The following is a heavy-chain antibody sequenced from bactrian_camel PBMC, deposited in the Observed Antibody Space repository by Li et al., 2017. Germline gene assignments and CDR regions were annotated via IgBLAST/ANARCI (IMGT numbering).Heavy chain of an antibody. D-gene: IGHD2*01. Sequence: HVQLVESGGGSVQAGGSLTLSCTASDFTAIIYCMGWFRQAPGKEREAVATIYRIGGENYADAVKGRFTISIDKANDTVFLQMNDLKPEDTATYSCKTWSDTMVGGSMTCDSNYGGQGTQVTVS. CDR3: KTWSDTMVGGSMTCDSNY. J-gene: IGHJ4*01. CDR2: IYRIGGE. V-gene: IGHV3S53*01. CDR1: DFTAIIYC.